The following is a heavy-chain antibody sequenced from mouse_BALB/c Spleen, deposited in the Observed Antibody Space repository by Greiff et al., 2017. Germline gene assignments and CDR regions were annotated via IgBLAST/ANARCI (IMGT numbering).Heavy chain of an antibody. Sequence: EVHLVESGGGLVQPGGSRKLSCAASGFTFSSFGMHWVRQAPEKGLEWVAYISSGSSTIYYADTVKGRFTISRDNPKNTLFLQMTSLRSEDTAMYYCARSGYDYDKGFAYWGQGTLVTVSA. D-gene: IGHD2-4*01. J-gene: IGHJ3*01. V-gene: IGHV5-17*02. CDR2: ISSGSSTI. CDR3: ARSGYDYDKGFAY. CDR1: GFTFSSFG.